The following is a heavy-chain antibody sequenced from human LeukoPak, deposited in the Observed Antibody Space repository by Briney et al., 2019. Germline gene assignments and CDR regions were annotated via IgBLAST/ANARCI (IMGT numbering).Heavy chain of an antibody. Sequence: ASVKVSCKASGYTFTSYGISWVRQAPGQGLEWMGGFDPEDGETIYAQKFQGRVTMTEDTSTDTAYMELSSLRSEDTAVYYCATAVTITMVRGALAFWGQGTLVTVSS. D-gene: IGHD3-10*01. V-gene: IGHV1-24*01. CDR2: FDPEDGET. J-gene: IGHJ4*02. CDR1: GYTFTSYG. CDR3: ATAVTITMVRGALAF.